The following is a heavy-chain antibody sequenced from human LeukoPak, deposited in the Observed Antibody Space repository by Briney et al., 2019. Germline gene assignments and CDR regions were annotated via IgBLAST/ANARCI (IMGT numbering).Heavy chain of an antibody. CDR1: GFTFSSYA. CDR3: AASVTGILFY. V-gene: IGHV3-23*01. D-gene: IGHD2-21*02. Sequence: GGSLKLSCAASGFTFSSYAMSWVRQAPGQGLEWVSAISGSGGSTYYADSVKGRFTISRDNSKNTLYLQMNSLRAEDTAVYYCAASVTGILFYWGQGTLVTVSS. CDR2: ISGSGGST. J-gene: IGHJ4*02.